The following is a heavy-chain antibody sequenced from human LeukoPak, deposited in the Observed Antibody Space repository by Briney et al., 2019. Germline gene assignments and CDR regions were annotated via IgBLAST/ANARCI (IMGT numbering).Heavy chain of an antibody. CDR2: ISSSSSYI. CDR1: GFTFSSYS. J-gene: IGHJ4*02. CDR3: ARVLRGRGSGSLPYFDY. D-gene: IGHD3-10*01. V-gene: IGHV3-21*01. Sequence: AGGSLRLSCAASGFTFSSYSMNWLRHAPGKGLEGVSSISSSSSYIYYADSVKGRFTISRDNAKNSLYLQMNSLRAEDTAVYYCARVLRGRGSGSLPYFDYWGQRTLVTVSS.